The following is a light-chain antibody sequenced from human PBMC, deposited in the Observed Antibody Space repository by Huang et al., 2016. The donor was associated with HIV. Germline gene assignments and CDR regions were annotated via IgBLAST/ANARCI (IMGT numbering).Light chain of an antibody. V-gene: IGKV1-27*01. Sequence: DIQMTQSPSSLSASVADRVTISCRASQGIANHLAWYQQRPGKAPKLLIYAASALQSGVPSRFSGSGSGTDFTLTISSLQPEDVATYFCQKYNNAPRTFGPGTKVEVK. J-gene: IGKJ3*01. CDR2: AAS. CDR3: QKYNNAPRT. CDR1: QGIANH.